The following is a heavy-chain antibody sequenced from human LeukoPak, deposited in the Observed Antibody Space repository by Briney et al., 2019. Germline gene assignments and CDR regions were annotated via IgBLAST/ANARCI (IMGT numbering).Heavy chain of an antibody. CDR1: GFTFSSYS. CDR2: ISSSSSYI. V-gene: IGHV3-21*01. CDR3: ARDLQLVRAFDI. J-gene: IGHJ3*02. Sequence: GGSLRLSCAASGFTFSSYSMNWVRQAPGKGLEWVSSISSSSSYIYYADSVKGRFTISRDNAKNSLYLQMNSLRAEDTAVYYCARDLQLVRAFDIWGQGTMVTVSS. D-gene: IGHD1-1*01.